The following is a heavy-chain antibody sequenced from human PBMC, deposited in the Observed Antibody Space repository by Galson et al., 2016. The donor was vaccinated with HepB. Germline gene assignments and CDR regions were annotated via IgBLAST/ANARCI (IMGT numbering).Heavy chain of an antibody. CDR2: ISGSGGRT. J-gene: IGHJ6*03. CDR1: GFTFSSYA. CDR3: AKAGYYEPYYYYYMDV. D-gene: IGHD3-22*01. V-gene: IGHV3-23*01. Sequence: SLRLSCAASGFTFSSYAMSWVRQAPGKGLEWVSAISGSGGRTYYADSVQGRFTISRDNSKNTLYLQMNSLRAEDTAVYYCAKAGYYEPYYYYYMDVWGKGTTVTVSS.